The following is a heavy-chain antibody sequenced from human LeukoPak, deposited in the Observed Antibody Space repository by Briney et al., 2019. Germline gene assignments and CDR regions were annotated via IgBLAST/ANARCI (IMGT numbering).Heavy chain of an antibody. CDR1: GYTFTGYY. D-gene: IGHD6-13*01. J-gene: IGHJ5*02. Sequence: GASVKVSCKASGYTFTGYYMHWVRQAPGQGLEWMGWINPNSGGTNYAQKFQGRVTMTRDTSISTAYMELSRLRSDDTAVYYCARGQQLVLGWFDPWSQGTLVTVSP. V-gene: IGHV1-2*02. CDR2: INPNSGGT. CDR3: ARGQQLVLGWFDP.